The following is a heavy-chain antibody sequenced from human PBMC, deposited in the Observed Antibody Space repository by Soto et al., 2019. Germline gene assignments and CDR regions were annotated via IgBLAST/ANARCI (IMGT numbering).Heavy chain of an antibody. Sequence: SETLSLTCTVSGGSITSSSYYWGWIRQPPGKGLEWIGSIYYSGSTYYNPSLKSRVTISVDTSKNQFSLKLSSVTAADTAVYYCMLGSGWKDFDYWGQGTLVTSPQ. V-gene: IGHV4-39*01. CDR3: MLGSGWKDFDY. CDR2: IYYSGST. CDR1: GGSITSSSYY. D-gene: IGHD3-22*01. J-gene: IGHJ4*02.